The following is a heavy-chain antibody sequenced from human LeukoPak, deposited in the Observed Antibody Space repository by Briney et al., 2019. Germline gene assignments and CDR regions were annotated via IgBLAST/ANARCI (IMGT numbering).Heavy chain of an antibody. CDR3: ARVGSGYDWDY. CDR2: IYQTGST. D-gene: IGHD5-12*01. CDR1: GFSISSGYL. V-gene: IGHV4-38-2*02. Sequence: PSETLSLTCIVSGFSISSGYLWGWIRQTPRKGLEWIGNIYQTGSTYYNLSLKSRVTISVDTSKNQFSLRLTSVTAADTAVYYCARVGSGYDWDYWGQGTLVTVSS. J-gene: IGHJ4*02.